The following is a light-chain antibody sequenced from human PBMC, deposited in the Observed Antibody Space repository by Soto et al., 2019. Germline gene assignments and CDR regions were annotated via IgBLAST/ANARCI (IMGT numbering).Light chain of an antibody. J-gene: IGLJ3*02. Sequence: QSALTQPASVSGSPGQSITISCTGTSSDVGGSNYVSWYQQHPGKAPKLMIYEVTNRPSGVSNRFSGSKSGNTASLIISGLQAEDEADYYCSSYTTSSTAWVFGGGTKLTVL. V-gene: IGLV2-14*01. CDR1: SSDVGGSNY. CDR2: EVT. CDR3: SSYTTSSTAWV.